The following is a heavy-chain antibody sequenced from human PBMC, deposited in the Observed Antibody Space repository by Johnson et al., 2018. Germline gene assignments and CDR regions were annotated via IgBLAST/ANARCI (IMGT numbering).Heavy chain of an antibody. Sequence: VQLVESGGGLVQPGGSLRLSCEGSGFTFDNYGMRWIRRAPGRGLEWVADIRQDGNQKYYLESVKGRGTLSRDNGTKSVYLQMNSLRVEDTAVYYCARGSHWSGVVYYYYYYMDVWGPGTTVNVAS. CDR3: ARGSHWSGVVYYYYYYMDV. J-gene: IGHJ6*03. D-gene: IGHD3-3*01. V-gene: IGHV3-7*01. CDR2: IRQDGNQK. CDR1: GFTFDNYG.